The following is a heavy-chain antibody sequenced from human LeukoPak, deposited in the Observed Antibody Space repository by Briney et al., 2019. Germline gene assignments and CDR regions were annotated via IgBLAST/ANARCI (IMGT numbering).Heavy chain of an antibody. V-gene: IGHV4-4*02. D-gene: IGHD3-10*01. J-gene: IGHJ4*02. CDR2: IYHSGST. CDR3: TRLGHYYSYFDY. Sequence: SGTLSLTCAVSGGSISTSNWWSWVRQPPGKGLEWIGEIYHSGSTNYNSSLKSRVTISIDKSKNQFSLKLTSVTAADTAVYYCTRLGHYYSYFDYWGQGTLVTVSS. CDR1: GGSISTSNW.